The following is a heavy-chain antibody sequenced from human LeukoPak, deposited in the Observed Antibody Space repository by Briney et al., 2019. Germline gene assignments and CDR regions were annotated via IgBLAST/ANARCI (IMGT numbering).Heavy chain of an antibody. CDR1: GFPFSSYW. J-gene: IGHJ4*02. CDR3: VRTTGWPDC. Sequence: GGSLRLSCVASGFPFSSYWVHWVRQVPGKGLVWVSRINSDGSNTVYADSVKGRFTISRDNAKNTLYLQMNSLRAEDTAVYYCVRTTGWPDCWGQGTLFTVSS. D-gene: IGHD6-19*01. CDR2: INSDGSNT. V-gene: IGHV3-74*01.